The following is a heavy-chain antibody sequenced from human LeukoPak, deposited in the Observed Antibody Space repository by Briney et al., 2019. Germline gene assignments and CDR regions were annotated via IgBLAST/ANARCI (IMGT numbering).Heavy chain of an antibody. V-gene: IGHV1-24*01. CDR3: ASSKKLLIAGGTDY. CDR2: FDPEDGET. D-gene: IGHD6-13*01. J-gene: IGHJ4*02. CDR1: GYTLTELS. Sequence: GASVKVSCKVSGYTLTELSMHWVRQAPGKGLEWMGGFDPEDGETIYAQKFQGRVTITTDESTSTAYMELSSLRSEDTAVYYCASSKKLLIAGGTDYWGQGTLVTVSS.